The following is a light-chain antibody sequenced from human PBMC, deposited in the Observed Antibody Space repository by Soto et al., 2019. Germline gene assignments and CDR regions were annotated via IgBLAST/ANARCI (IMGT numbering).Light chain of an antibody. Sequence: QSVLIQTPSASGTPGQRVTISCSGSSYNIGSNTVNWYQQIPGTAPKLLIYSNNQRPSGVLDQFSGSKSGTSASQAISGLQSEDEADYYCASWDDSLNAQGDFGSGTKLTVL. V-gene: IGLV1-44*01. J-gene: IGLJ1*01. CDR1: SYNIGSNT. CDR3: ASWDDSLNAQGD. CDR2: SNN.